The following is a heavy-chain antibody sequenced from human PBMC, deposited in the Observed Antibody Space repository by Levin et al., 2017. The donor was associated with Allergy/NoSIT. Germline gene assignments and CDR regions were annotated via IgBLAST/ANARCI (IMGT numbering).Heavy chain of an antibody. D-gene: IGHD3-9*01. J-gene: IGHJ4*02. V-gene: IGHV3-33*01. CDR3: ARGSYYDILTGGFDY. CDR1: GFAFSANG. CDR2: IWYDGSKE. Sequence: GESLKISCAASGFAFSANGMHWVRQAPGKGLEWVALIWYDGSKEDYADSVKGRFTVSRDNSKNTVYLQMNNLRAEDTAVYYCARGSYYDILTGGFDYWGQGTLVTVSS.